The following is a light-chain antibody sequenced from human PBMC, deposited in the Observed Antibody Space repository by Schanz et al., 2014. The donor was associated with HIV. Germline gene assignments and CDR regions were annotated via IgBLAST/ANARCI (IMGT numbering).Light chain of an antibody. CDR2: EGS. Sequence: QSALTQPASVSGSPGQSITISCTGTSSDVGSYNLVSWYQQHPGKAPKLMIYEGSKRPSGVSNRFSGSKSGNTASLTISGLQVEDEADYYCTSYTTNRTVAFGGGTKLTVL. V-gene: IGLV2-14*02. CDR3: TSYTTNRTVA. J-gene: IGLJ2*01. CDR1: SSDVGSYNL.